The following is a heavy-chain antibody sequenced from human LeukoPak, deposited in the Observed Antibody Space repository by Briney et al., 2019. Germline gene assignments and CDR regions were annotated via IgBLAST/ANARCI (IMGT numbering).Heavy chain of an antibody. V-gene: IGHV3-7*01. D-gene: IGHD6-13*01. Sequence: GGSLRLSCAASGFTLSSYWMSWVRQAPGKGLEWVANIKQDGSEKYYVDSVKGRFTISTDNAKNSLYLQMNSLRAEDTAVYYCARDLAAAGSLNSLDYWGQGTLVTVSS. CDR1: GFTLSSYW. CDR3: ARDLAAAGSLNSLDY. CDR2: IKQDGSEK. J-gene: IGHJ4*02.